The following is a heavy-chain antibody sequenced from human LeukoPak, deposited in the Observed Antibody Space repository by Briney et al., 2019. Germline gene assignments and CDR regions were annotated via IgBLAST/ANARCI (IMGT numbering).Heavy chain of an antibody. CDR3: ASSGNYYGAFDI. D-gene: IGHD1-26*01. V-gene: IGHV3-53*01. J-gene: IGHJ3*02. Sequence: GGSLRLSFVGFDFTVISNYMNWVRQAPGKGLEWVSVVYSGGSTYYADSVKGRFTISRDKSKNTLYLQMNSLRAEDTAVYHCASSGNYYGAFDIWGQGTMVTVSS. CDR1: DFTVISNY. CDR2: VYSGGST.